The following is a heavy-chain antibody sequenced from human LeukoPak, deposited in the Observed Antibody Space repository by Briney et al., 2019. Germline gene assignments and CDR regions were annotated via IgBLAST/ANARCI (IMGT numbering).Heavy chain of an antibody. V-gene: IGHV3-23*01. J-gene: IGHJ4*02. Sequence: GGSLRLSCAASGFTFTSYAMTWVRQAPGKGLEWVSAISGSGGSTYYADSVKGRFTISRDNSKNTLYLQMNSLRAEDTAVYYCAKDPLWFQEYYFDYWGQGTLVTVSS. CDR1: GFTFTSYA. CDR2: ISGSGGST. CDR3: AKDPLWFQEYYFDY. D-gene: IGHD3-10*01.